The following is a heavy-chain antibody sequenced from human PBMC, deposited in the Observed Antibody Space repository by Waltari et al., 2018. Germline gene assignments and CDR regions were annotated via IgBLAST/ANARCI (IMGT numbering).Heavy chain of an antibody. V-gene: IGHV3-48*03. CDR1: GFTFSSYE. D-gene: IGHD6-13*01. Sequence: EVQLVESGGGLVQPGGSLRLSCAASGFTFSSYEMNWVRQAPGKGLEWVSYISSSGSTIYYADSVKGRFTISRDNAKNSLYLQMNSLRAEDTAVYYCASGYSSSWEYYFDYWGQGTLVIVSS. J-gene: IGHJ4*02. CDR2: ISSSGSTI. CDR3: ASGYSSSWEYYFDY.